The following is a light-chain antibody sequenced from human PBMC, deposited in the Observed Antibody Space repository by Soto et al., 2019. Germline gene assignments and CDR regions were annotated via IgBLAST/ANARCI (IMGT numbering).Light chain of an antibody. CDR1: SSDVGAYKY. CDR2: DVS. CDR3: SSYTSSNTYV. J-gene: IGLJ1*01. V-gene: IGLV2-14*03. Sequence: QSALTQPASVSGSPGQSITISCTGTSSDVGAYKYVSWYQHHPGKVPQLRIYDVSNRPSGVSDRFSGSKSGNTASLTISGLQAEDEADYYCSSYTSSNTYVFGTGTKLTVL.